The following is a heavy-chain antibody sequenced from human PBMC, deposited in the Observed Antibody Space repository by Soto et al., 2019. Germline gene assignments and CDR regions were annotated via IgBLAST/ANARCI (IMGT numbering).Heavy chain of an antibody. CDR2: INHSGST. D-gene: IGHD2-2*01. Sequence: QVQLQQWGAGLLKPSETLSLTCAVYGGSFSGYYWSWIRQPPGKGLEWIGEINHSGSTNYNPSLKGRVTISVDTSKNQFSLKLSSVTAADTAVYYCARGGPIVVVPAASLDYWGQGTLVTVSS. J-gene: IGHJ4*02. CDR1: GGSFSGYY. V-gene: IGHV4-34*01. CDR3: ARGGPIVVVPAASLDY.